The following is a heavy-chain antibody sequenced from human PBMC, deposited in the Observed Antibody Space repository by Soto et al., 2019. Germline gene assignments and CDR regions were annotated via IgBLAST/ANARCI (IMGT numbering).Heavy chain of an antibody. CDR2: IDPSDSQT. D-gene: IGHD5-12*01. J-gene: IGHJ4*02. V-gene: IGHV5-10-1*01. Sequence: PGEALKISWKGSGYSFAGDWITWVRQKPGKGVEWMGGIDPSDSQTYYSPSFRGRVTSSATNSITTVFLQWSSLRASDTAMYYCASQIYHSARPPNFQYYFESWRKGTTVTASS. CDR1: GYSFAGDW. CDR3: ASQIYHSARPPNFQYYFES.